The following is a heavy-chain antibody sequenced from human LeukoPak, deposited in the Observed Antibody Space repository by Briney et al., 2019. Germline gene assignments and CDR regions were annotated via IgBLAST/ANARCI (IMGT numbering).Heavy chain of an antibody. J-gene: IGHJ4*02. V-gene: IGHV3-48*03. D-gene: IGHD2-2*01. Sequence: PGGSLRLSCAASGFTFSNFEMNWVRQAPGKGLEWISYINTGGGVTYYADSVKGRFTVSRDNAKTSLFLQMSSLSDEDTALYYCAAVYRCETSCSYFDYWGQGTLVTVSS. CDR2: INTGGGVT. CDR3: AAVYRCETSCSYFDY. CDR1: GFTFSNFE.